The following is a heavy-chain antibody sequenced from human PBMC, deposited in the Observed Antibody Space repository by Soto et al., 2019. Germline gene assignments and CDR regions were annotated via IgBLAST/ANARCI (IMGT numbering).Heavy chain of an antibody. CDR1: GFSFRDYW. CDR3: ARGKDGRRAGTYYFDMDV. D-gene: IGHD1-1*01. Sequence: EEQLVESGGGLVQPGGSLRLSCVASGFSFRDYWVTWVRQAPGKGLDWVANIKQDGSDKYYLDSLRGRFTISRDNTKNSVFLLMNSLRAEDTAVYYCARGKDGRRAGTYYFDMDVWGKGTTVSVSS. CDR2: IKQDGSDK. J-gene: IGHJ6*03. V-gene: IGHV3-7*01.